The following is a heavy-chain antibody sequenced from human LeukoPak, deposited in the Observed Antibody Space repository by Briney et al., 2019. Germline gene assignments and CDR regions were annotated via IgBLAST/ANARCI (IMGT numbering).Heavy chain of an antibody. Sequence: GGSLRLSCAASGFTFRDAWMTWVRQAPGKGLEWVGRIRSKTDGGTTDYAVSVQGRFTISRDDSKNTLYLQMNSLRAEDTAVYYCARDRGTFDIWGQGTMVTVSS. CDR3: ARDRGTFDI. J-gene: IGHJ3*02. CDR2: IRSKTDGGTT. V-gene: IGHV3-15*01. CDR1: GFTFRDAW.